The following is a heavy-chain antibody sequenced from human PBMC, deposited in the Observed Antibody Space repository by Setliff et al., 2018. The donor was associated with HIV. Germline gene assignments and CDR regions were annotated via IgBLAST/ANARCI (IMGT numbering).Heavy chain of an antibody. D-gene: IGHD3-16*02. CDR1: GGSIGSNY. CDR2: IYYPGST. J-gene: IGHJ2*01. V-gene: IGHV4-59*08. Sequence: SETLSLTCTVSGGSIGSNYLNWIRQPPGKGLEWIGYIYYPGSTYHSPSLESRVTISVDTSKNQFSLKLSSVTAADTDVYYCARGYDYVWGSYRLPISALYFDLWGRGTLVTVSS. CDR3: ARGYDYVWGSYRLPISALYFDL.